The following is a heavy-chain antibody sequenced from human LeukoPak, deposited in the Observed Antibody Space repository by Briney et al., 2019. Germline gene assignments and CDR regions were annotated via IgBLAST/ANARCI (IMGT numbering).Heavy chain of an antibody. Sequence: GGSLRLSCAVSGFSVSGYWVTWVRQAPGKGLEWVANIKQEGSEKNYVDSVKGRFTISRDNAENSSFLQMNSLRVEDTAVYYGAREWQGGIAAAGTRIEGDYWGQGTLVAVSS. D-gene: IGHD6-13*01. CDR3: AREWQGGIAAAGTRIEGDY. CDR1: GFSVSGYW. J-gene: IGHJ4*02. CDR2: IKQEGSEK. V-gene: IGHV3-7*01.